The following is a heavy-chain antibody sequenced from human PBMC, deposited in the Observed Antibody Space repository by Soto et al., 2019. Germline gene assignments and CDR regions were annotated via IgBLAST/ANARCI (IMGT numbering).Heavy chain of an antibody. CDR1: GFTFSSYA. V-gene: IGHV3-23*01. D-gene: IGHD4-17*01. CDR3: AKTASRETDYGGIDY. Sequence: GGSLRLSXAASGFTFSSYAMSWVRQAPGKGLEWVSAISGSGGSTYYADSVKGRFTISRDNSKNTLYLQMNSLRAEDTAVYYCAKTASRETDYGGIDYWGQGTLVTVSS. CDR2: ISGSGGST. J-gene: IGHJ4*02.